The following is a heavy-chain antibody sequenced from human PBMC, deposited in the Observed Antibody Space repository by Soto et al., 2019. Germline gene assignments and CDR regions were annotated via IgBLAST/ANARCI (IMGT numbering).Heavy chain of an antibody. J-gene: IGHJ4*02. D-gene: IGHD6-19*01. CDR1: GFTFSSYA. CDR2: ISGSGGST. V-gene: IGHV3-23*01. Sequence: EVQLLESGGGLVQPGGSLRLSCAASGFTFSSYAMSWVRQAPGKGLEWVSAISGSGGSTYYADSVKGRFTISRDNSKNTLYLQMNSLRAEDTAVYYCAKDHIRLYSSGWNAQLFDYWGQGTLVTVSS. CDR3: AKDHIRLYSSGWNAQLFDY.